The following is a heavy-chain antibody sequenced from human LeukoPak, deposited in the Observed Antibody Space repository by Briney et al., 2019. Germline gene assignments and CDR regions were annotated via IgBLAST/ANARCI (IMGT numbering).Heavy chain of an antibody. CDR2: ISGSGGST. Sequence: GRSLRLSCAASGFTFSSYGMSWVRQAPGKGLEWVSAISGSGGSTYYADSVKGRFTISRDNSKNTLYLQMNSLRAEDTAVYYCARALRIYYYFDYWGQGTLVTVSS. V-gene: IGHV3-23*01. J-gene: IGHJ4*02. D-gene: IGHD1-26*01. CDR3: ARALRIYYYFDY. CDR1: GFTFSSYG.